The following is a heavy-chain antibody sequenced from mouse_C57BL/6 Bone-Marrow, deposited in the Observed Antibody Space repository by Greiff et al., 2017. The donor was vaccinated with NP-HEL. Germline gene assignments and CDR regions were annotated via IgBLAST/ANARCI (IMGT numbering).Heavy chain of an antibody. Sequence: QVQLQQSGAALVKPGASVKLSCKASGYTFTEYTIHWVNQRSGQGLEWIGWFYPGSGSIEYNEKFKDKATFTADKSSSTVYMELSRLTSEDSASYFCARHEEKPHYYGSSYGFAYWGQGTLGTVSA. J-gene: IGHJ3*01. CDR2: FYPGSGSI. V-gene: IGHV1-62-2*01. D-gene: IGHD1-1*01. CDR3: ARHEEKPHYYGSSYGFAY. CDR1: GYTFTEYT.